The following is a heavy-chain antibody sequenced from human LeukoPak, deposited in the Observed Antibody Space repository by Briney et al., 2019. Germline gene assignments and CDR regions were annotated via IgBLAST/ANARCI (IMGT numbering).Heavy chain of an antibody. CDR1: GFTFSSYE. D-gene: IGHD3-10*01. Sequence: HPGGSLRLSCAASGFTFSSYEMNWVRQAPGKGLEWVSYISSSGSTIYYADSVKGRFTISKDNAKNSLYLQMNSLRAEDTSVYYCARDALNTGSYFDYWGQGTLVTVSS. CDR2: ISSSGSTI. CDR3: ARDALNTGSYFDY. J-gene: IGHJ4*02. V-gene: IGHV3-48*03.